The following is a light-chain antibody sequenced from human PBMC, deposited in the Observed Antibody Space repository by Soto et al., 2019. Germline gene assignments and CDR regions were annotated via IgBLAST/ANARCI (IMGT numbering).Light chain of an antibody. Sequence: DILMTQSPSTLSASVEDRVTITCRASQSISSWLAWYQQKPGKAPKLLIYKASSLESGVPSRFSGSGSGTEFTLTISSLQPDDFATYYCQQYNSYRTFGQGTKVEIK. CDR1: QSISSW. V-gene: IGKV1-5*03. J-gene: IGKJ1*01. CDR2: KAS. CDR3: QQYNSYRT.